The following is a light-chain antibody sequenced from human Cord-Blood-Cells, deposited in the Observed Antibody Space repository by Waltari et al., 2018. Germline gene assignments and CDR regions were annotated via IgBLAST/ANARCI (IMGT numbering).Light chain of an antibody. CDR1: SSDVGGYND. CDR3: SSYTSSSTL. Sequence: QSALTQPASVSGSPGPSITISCTGTSSDVGGYNDVSWYHQNPGKAPKLMISDVSNRLSGVSNRCSGSKSGTTPSLTISGLQAEDEADYYCSSYTSSSTLFGTGTKVTVL. V-gene: IGLV2-14*01. J-gene: IGLJ1*01. CDR2: DVS.